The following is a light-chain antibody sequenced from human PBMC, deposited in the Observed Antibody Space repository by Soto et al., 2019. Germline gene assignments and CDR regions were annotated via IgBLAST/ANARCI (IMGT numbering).Light chain of an antibody. CDR2: DVT. V-gene: IGLV2-18*02. Sequence: QSALTQPPSVSGSPGQSVAISCSGSSSDVGSNNRGSWYQQSPGTAPKLLIYDVTTRPSGGPDRFSESKSGNPASLTISGLQAEDEADYYCSSFTTSSTYVFGTGTKVTVL. CDR1: SSDVGSNNR. CDR3: SSFTTSSTYV. J-gene: IGLJ1*01.